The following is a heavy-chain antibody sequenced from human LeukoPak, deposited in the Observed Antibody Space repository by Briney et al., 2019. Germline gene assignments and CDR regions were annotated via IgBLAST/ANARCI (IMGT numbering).Heavy chain of an antibody. V-gene: IGHV4-38-2*02. D-gene: IGHD1-26*01. CDR2: IYHSGST. CDR3: ARNIVGASTDAFDI. CDR1: GYSISSGYY. J-gene: IGHJ3*02. Sequence: SETLSLTCTVSGYSISSGYYWGWIRQPPGKGLEWIGSIYHSGSTYYNPSLKSRVTISVDTSKNQFSLKLSSVTAADTAVYYCARNIVGASTDAFDIWGQGTMVTVSS.